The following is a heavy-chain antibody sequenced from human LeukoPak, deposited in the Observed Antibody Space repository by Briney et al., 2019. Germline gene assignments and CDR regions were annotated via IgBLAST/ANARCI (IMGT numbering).Heavy chain of an antibody. J-gene: IGHJ5*02. V-gene: IGHV4-30-4*08. D-gene: IGHD3-3*01. CDR3: ARVLFLEWAINWFDP. Sequence: SQTLSLTCTVSGGSISSGDYYWSWIRQPPGKGLEWIGYIYHSGSTYYNPSLKSRVTISVDTSKNQFSLKLSSVTAADTAVYYCARVLFLEWAINWFDPWGQGTLVTVSS. CDR2: IYHSGST. CDR1: GGSISSGDYY.